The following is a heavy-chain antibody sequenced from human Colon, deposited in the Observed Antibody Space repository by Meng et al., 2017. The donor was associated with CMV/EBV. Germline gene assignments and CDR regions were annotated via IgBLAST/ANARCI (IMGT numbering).Heavy chain of an antibody. J-gene: IGHJ6*02. CDR2: ISRSSNNI. CDR1: GFSFSSHS. CDR3: SSCGGDCFYNNYYGMDF. V-gene: IGHV3-21*01. D-gene: IGHD2-21*01. Sequence: GGSLRLSCAASGFSFSSHSINWVRQAPGKGLEWVSAISRSSNNIYYADSVKGRFTISRDNAKNSLYLQMNSLRAEDTAVYYCSSCGGDCFYNNYYGMDFWGQGTTVTVSS.